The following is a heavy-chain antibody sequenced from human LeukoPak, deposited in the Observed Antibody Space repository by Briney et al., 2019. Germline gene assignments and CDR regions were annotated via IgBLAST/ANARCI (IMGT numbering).Heavy chain of an antibody. CDR3: AKDLKSMVRGACMDA. CDR1: GFTFSSYG. V-gene: IGHV3-30*18. Sequence: GGSLRLSCAASGFTFSSYGMHWVRQAPGKGLEWVAVISYDGSNKYYADSVKGRFTISSDNSKNTLFLQMNSLRAVDTAVYYCAKDLKSMVRGACMDAWGQGTTVTVSS. D-gene: IGHD3-10*01. CDR2: ISYDGSNK. J-gene: IGHJ6*02.